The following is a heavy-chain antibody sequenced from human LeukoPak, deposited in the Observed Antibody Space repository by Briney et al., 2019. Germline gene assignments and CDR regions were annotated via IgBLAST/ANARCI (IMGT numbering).Heavy chain of an antibody. CDR1: GGSISSYY. CDR3: AREDRAVVTGSPFDY. V-gene: IGHV4-59*01. Sequence: PSETLSLTCTVSGGSISSYYWSWIRQPPGKGLEWIGYIYYSGSTNYNPSFKSRVTISVDTSKNQFSLKLSSVTAADTAVYYCAREDRAVVTGSPFDYWGQGTLVTVSS. J-gene: IGHJ4*02. D-gene: IGHD4-23*01. CDR2: IYYSGST.